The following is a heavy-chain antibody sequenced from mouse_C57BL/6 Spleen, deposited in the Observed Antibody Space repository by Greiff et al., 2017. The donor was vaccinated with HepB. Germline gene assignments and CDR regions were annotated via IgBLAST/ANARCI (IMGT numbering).Heavy chain of an antibody. J-gene: IGHJ4*01. CDR2: ISSGSSTI. CDR3: ARGVDYAMVY. V-gene: IGHV5-17*01. CDR1: GFTFSDYG. Sequence: EVQVVESGGGLVKPGGSLKLSCAASGFTFSDYGMHWVRQAPEKGLEWVAYISSGSSTIYYADTVKGRFTISRDKDKNTLFLQMTSLRSEDTAMYYCARGVDYAMVYWGQGTSVTVSS.